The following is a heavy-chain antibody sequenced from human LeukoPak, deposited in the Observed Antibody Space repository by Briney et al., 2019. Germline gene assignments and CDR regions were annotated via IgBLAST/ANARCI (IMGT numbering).Heavy chain of an antibody. CDR2: INHSERT. Sequence: SETLSLICTVYGGSFCGYYWIWVRQPPGKGLEWIGEINHSERTNYNPSLKSRVTISVDTSKIQFSLKLSSVTAAETAVYYCAGDPGRYCSGGSCYGRAHFDDWGQGTLVTVSS. CDR1: GGSFCGYY. J-gene: IGHJ4*02. CDR3: AGDPGRYCSGGSCYGRAHFDD. V-gene: IGHV4-34*01. D-gene: IGHD2-15*01.